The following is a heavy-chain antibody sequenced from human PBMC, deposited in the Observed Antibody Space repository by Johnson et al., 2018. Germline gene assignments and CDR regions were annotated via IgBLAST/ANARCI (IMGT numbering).Heavy chain of an antibody. Sequence: QVQLQESGPGLVKPSETLSLTCTVSGGSISSSSYYWGWIRQPPGKGLEWIGSIYYSGSTYYNPSLKSRVPISVDTSKNQFSLKLRSVPAADTAVYYCARDWELRGYYDAFDIWGQGTMVTVSS. CDR1: GGSISSSSYY. CDR3: ARDWELRGYYDAFDI. CDR2: IYYSGST. D-gene: IGHD3-22*01. V-gene: IGHV4-39*02. J-gene: IGHJ3*02.